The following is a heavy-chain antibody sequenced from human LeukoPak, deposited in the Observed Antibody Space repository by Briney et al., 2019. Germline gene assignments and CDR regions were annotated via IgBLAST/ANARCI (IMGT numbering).Heavy chain of an antibody. Sequence: PPETLSLTCTVSGGSISSSSYYWGWIRQPPGKGLEWIGSIYYSGSTYYNPSLKSRVTISVDTSKNQFSLKLSSVTAADTAVYYCASVLYQWLVYVNWFDPWGQGTLVTVSS. CDR3: ASVLYQWLVYVNWFDP. J-gene: IGHJ5*02. D-gene: IGHD6-19*01. CDR1: GGSISSSSYY. CDR2: IYYSGST. V-gene: IGHV4-39*01.